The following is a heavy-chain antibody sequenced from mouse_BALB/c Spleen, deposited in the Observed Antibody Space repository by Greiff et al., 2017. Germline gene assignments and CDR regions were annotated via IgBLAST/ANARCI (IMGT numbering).Heavy chain of an antibody. CDR1: GFTFSSYA. J-gene: IGHJ2*01. CDR3: ARASGNLYFDY. CDR2: ISSGGSYT. Sequence: EVKLVESGGGLVKPGGSLKLSCAASGFTFSSYAMSWVRQSPEKRLEWVAEISSGGSYTYYPDTVTGRFTISRDNAKNTLYLEMSSLRSEDTAMYYCARASGNLYFDYWGQGTTLTVSS. V-gene: IGHV5-9-4*01. D-gene: IGHD1-3*01.